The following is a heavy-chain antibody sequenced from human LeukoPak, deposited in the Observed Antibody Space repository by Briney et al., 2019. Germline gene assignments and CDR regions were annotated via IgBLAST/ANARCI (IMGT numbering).Heavy chain of an antibody. Sequence: GASVKVSCKASGYTFGTHWMHWGRQAPGQGLEWMGIINPSGDFRSYAQKFQGRVTVTRDMSTRTVYMELSDLEPEDTAVYYCARDYSGEWEQLTGWWFDPWGQGTLVIVSS. D-gene: IGHD1-26*01. CDR2: INPSGDFR. CDR3: ARDYSGEWEQLTGWWFDP. J-gene: IGHJ5*02. CDR1: GYTFGTHW. V-gene: IGHV1-46*01.